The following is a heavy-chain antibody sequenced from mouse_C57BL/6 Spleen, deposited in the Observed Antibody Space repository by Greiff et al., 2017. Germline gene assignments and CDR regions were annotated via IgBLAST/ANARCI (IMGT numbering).Heavy chain of an antibody. D-gene: IGHD2-2*01. V-gene: IGHV1-20*01. CDR3: ARVTTYYYAMDY. CDR2: INPYNGDT. CDR1: GYSFTGYF. J-gene: IGHJ4*01. Sequence: EVQLQQSGPELVKPGDSVKISCKASGYSFTGYFMNWVMQSHGKSLEWIGRINPYNGDTFYNQKFKGKATLTVDKSSSTAHMELRSLTSEDSAVYYCARVTTYYYAMDYWGQGTSVTVSS.